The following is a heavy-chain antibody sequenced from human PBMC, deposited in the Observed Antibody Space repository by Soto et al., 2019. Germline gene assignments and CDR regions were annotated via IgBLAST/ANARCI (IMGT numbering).Heavy chain of an antibody. CDR3: SRAEDY. J-gene: IGHJ4*02. CDR2: VKTDGXAX. CDR1: GFSFSSYW. V-gene: IGHV3-7*01. Sequence: VPLRLSCVASGFSFSSYWRRWVRQAPGKVLEFVANVKTDGXAXXXXXXVXXXXXXXRYXXKNXXXLXVXXXXAEDTGVDYCSRAEDYWGQGTLVTVSS.